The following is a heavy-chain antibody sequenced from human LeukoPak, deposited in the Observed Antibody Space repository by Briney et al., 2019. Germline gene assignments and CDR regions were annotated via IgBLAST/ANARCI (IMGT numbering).Heavy chain of an antibody. J-gene: IGHJ4*02. Sequence: GGSLRLSCAASGFTFSNFWMHWVRQAPGKGLVWVSRMNSDVSSTTYADSVKGRFTISRDNAKNRLYLQMNSLRAEDTAVYYCARETSEMATIRRTIVDWGQGTLVTVSS. CDR2: MNSDVSST. CDR1: GFTFSNFW. CDR3: ARETSEMATIRRTIVD. D-gene: IGHD5-24*01. V-gene: IGHV3-74*01.